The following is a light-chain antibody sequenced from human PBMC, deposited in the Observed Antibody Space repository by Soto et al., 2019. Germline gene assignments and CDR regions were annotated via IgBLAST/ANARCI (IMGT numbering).Light chain of an antibody. CDR3: HVWDSSTV. Sequence: SYELTQPLSVSVALGQTARITCGGNNIGSKNVHWYQQKPGQAAVLVIYRDSNRPSGIPERFSGSNSGNTATLTSSRAQAGHEADYYCHVWDSSTVFGTGTKLTVL. J-gene: IGLJ1*01. CDR1: NIGSKN. CDR2: RDS. V-gene: IGLV3-9*01.